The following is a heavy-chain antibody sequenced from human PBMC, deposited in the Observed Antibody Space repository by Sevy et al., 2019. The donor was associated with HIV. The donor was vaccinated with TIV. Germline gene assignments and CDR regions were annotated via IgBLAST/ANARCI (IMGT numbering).Heavy chain of an antibody. CDR2: ISYDGSNK. CDR1: GFTFSSYA. V-gene: IGHV3-30-3*01. Sequence: GGSLRLSCAASGFTFSSYAMHWVRQAPGKGLEWVAVISYDGSNKYYADSVKGRFNISRDNSKNTLYLQMNSLRAEDTAVYYCARELQDYYVLRDTFDIWGQGTMVTVSS. CDR3: ARELQDYYVLRDTFDI. J-gene: IGHJ3*02. D-gene: IGHD3-10*02.